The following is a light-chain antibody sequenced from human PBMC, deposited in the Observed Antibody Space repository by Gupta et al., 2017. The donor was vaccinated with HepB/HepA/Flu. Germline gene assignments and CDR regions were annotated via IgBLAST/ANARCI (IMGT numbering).Light chain of an antibody. V-gene: IGLV2-8*01. J-gene: IGLJ2*01. CDR2: EVT. CDR3: SSYAGSNNLL. CDR1: SGDVGGYNY. Sequence: SALTQPPSASGSPGQSVTISCTGTSGDVGGYNYVSWYQQHPGKAPKLMIYEVTKRPSGVPERFSGSRSGNTASLTVSGLQAEDEADYYCSSYAGSNNLLFGGGTKLTVL.